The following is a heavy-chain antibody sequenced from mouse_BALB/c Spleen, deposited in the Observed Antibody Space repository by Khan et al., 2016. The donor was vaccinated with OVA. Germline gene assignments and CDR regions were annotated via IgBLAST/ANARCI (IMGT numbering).Heavy chain of an antibody. D-gene: IGHD1-1*01. Sequence: QVQLQQSGAELARPGASVKLSCKASGYTFTSYWMQWVKQRPGQGLEWIGAIYPGDGDTGYTQKFKGKATLTADKSSSTAYMQLSSLASEDSAVYYCSRFYYYCSSYYAMDYWGQGTSVIGSS. CDR3: SRFYYYCSSYYAMDY. V-gene: IGHV1-87*01. J-gene: IGHJ4*01. CDR2: IYPGDGDT. CDR1: GYTFTSYW.